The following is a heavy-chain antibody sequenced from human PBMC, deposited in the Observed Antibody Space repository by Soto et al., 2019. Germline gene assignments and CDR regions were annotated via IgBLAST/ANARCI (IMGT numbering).Heavy chain of an antibody. Sequence: PGGSLRLSCVVSGFSVSNNYMSWVRQAPGMRLDWVSVLYADGTTYYVDSVKGRFTISRHNSRNTLYLQMDSLRTEDTAVYYCAANFLGYSGSQGLGYYYGMDVWGQGTTVTVSS. J-gene: IGHJ6*02. CDR1: GFSVSNNY. CDR3: AANFLGYSGSQGLGYYYGMDV. V-gene: IGHV3-53*04. CDR2: LYADGTT. D-gene: IGHD1-26*01.